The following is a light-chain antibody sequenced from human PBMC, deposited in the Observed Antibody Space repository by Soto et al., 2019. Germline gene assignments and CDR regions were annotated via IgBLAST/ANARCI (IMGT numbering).Light chain of an antibody. CDR1: SSNIISNT. V-gene: IGLV1-44*01. J-gene: IGLJ1*01. Sequence: QSVLTQPPAASGTPGQKVTISCSGSSSNIISNTVNWYQHLPGAAPKLLMYAYSQRPSGIPDRFSGSKSGASASLAISGLQSEDEDDYYCAAWDDSLNGYLFGPGTTV. CDR2: AYS. CDR3: AAWDDSLNGYL.